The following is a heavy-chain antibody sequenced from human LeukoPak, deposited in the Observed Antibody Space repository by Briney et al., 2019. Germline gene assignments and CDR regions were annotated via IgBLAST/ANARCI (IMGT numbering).Heavy chain of an antibody. J-gene: IGHJ4*02. CDR1: GFSLSTSGMC. Sequence: SGPTLVNPIQTLTLTCTFSGFSLSTSGMCVSWIRQPPGKALEWLARIDWDEDKYYSTSLKTRLTISKDTSKNQVVLTMTNMDRVDTATYFCARMGCGSYPNYFDYWGQGTLVTVSS. CDR3: ARMGCGSYPNYFDY. V-gene: IGHV2-70*11. CDR2: IDWDEDK. D-gene: IGHD1-26*01.